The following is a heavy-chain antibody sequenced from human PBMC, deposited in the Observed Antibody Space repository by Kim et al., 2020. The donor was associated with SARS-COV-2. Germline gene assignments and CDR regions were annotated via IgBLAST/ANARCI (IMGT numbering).Heavy chain of an antibody. CDR3: ARDVEMATSALDY. V-gene: IGHV3-74*01. Sequence: YAAYVKGRFTTTRDNAQHTLYLQMNSLRAEDTAVYYCARDVEMATSALDYWGQGTLVTVSS. J-gene: IGHJ4*02. D-gene: IGHD5-12*01.